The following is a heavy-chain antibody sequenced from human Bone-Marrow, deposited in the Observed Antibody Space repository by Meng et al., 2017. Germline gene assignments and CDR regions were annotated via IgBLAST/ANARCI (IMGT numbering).Heavy chain of an antibody. CDR2: IIPIFGTA. CDR3: ARETTGTTGADY. Sequence: SVKVSCKASGGTFSSYAISWVRQAPGQGLEWMGGIIPIFGTANYAQKFQGRVTITADESTSTAYMELSSLRSEDTAVYYCARETTGTTGADYWGQGTLVTGS. V-gene: IGHV1-69*13. CDR1: GGTFSSYA. D-gene: IGHD1-7*01. J-gene: IGHJ4*02.